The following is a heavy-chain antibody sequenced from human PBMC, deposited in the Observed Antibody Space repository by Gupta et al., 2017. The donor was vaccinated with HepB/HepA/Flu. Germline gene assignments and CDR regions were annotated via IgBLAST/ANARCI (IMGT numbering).Heavy chain of an antibody. CDR2: IYYSGST. J-gene: IGHJ4*02. Sequence: QLQLQESGPGLVKPSETLSLTCTVSGGSISSSSYYWGWIRQPPGKGLEWIGSIYYSGSTYYNPSLKSRVTISVDTSKNQFSLKLSSVTAADTAVYYGARGVEDGVRPMVRGVRFDYWGQGTLVTVSS. V-gene: IGHV4-39*01. CDR3: ARGVEDGVRPMVRGVRFDY. D-gene: IGHD3-10*01. CDR1: GGSISSSSYY.